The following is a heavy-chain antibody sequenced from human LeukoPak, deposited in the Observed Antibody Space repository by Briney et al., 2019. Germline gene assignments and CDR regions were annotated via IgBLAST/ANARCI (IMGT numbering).Heavy chain of an antibody. CDR2: IGASGSTI. Sequence: GGSLRLSCAASGFTLRNHYMSWIRQAPGKGLEWVAYIGASGSTIYYRDSVKGRFTISRDNAKNLVYLQMNSLRAEDTAVYYCAKDLRAWYYDPNGNYFSYGMDVWGQGTTVAVSS. CDR3: AKDLRAWYYDPNGNYFSYGMDV. CDR1: GFTLRNHY. D-gene: IGHD3-16*01. V-gene: IGHV3-11*01. J-gene: IGHJ6*02.